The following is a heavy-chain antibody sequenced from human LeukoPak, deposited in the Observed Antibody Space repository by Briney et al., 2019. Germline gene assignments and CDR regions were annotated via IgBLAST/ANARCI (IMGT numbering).Heavy chain of an antibody. Sequence: GGSLRLSCAASGFTFSSYWMSWVRQAPGKGLEWVANIKQGGSEKYYVGSVKGRFTISRDNAKNSLYLQMNSLRAEDTAVYYCARGLDYYDSSGYYFDYWGQGTLVTVSS. J-gene: IGHJ4*02. CDR3: ARGLDYYDSSGYYFDY. CDR2: IKQGGSEK. D-gene: IGHD3-22*01. CDR1: GFTFSSYW. V-gene: IGHV3-7*01.